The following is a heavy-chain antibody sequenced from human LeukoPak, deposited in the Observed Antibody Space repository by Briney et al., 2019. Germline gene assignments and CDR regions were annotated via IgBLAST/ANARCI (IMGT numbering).Heavy chain of an antibody. CDR1: GGSISSYY. Sequence: SETLSLTCTVSGGSISSYYWGWIRQPAGKGLEWIGRIYTSGSTNYNPSLKSRVTMSVDTSKNQFSLKLSSVTAADTAVYYCARELYCSGGSCYSRLDPWGQGTLVTVSS. CDR3: ARELYCSGGSCYSRLDP. V-gene: IGHV4-4*07. J-gene: IGHJ5*02. D-gene: IGHD2-15*01. CDR2: IYTSGST.